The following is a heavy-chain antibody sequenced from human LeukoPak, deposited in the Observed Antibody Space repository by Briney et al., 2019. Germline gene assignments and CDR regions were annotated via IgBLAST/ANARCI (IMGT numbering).Heavy chain of an antibody. CDR3: AKDSWIRGRRMWYYMDV. CDR2: MNPNSGNT. D-gene: IGHD1-20*01. V-gene: IGHV1-8*01. Sequence: ASVKVSCKASGYTFTSYDINWVRQATGQGLEWMGWMNPNSGNTGYAQKFQGRVTMTRNTSISTAYMELSSLRSEDTALYYCAKDSWIRGRRMWYYMDVWGKGTTVTVSS. CDR1: GYTFTSYD. J-gene: IGHJ6*03.